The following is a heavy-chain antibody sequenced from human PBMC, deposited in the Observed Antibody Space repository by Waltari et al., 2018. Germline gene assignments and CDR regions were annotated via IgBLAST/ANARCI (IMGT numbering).Heavy chain of an antibody. Sequence: QVQLQESGPGLVKPSETLSLTCAVPGYSISCGYYWGWIRQPPGKGLDWIGSIYHSGSTYTSPALKARVTISVDTSKNQFSLKLSSATAADTAVYYWAGTTITMIVVVIGGFDYWGQGALVTVSS. CDR2: IYHSGST. V-gene: IGHV4-38-2*01. D-gene: IGHD3-22*01. CDR3: AGTTITMIVVVIGGFDY. CDR1: GYSISCGYY. J-gene: IGHJ4*02.